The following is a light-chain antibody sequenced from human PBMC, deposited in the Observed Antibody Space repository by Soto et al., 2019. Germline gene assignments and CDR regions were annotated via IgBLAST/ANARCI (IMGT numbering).Light chain of an antibody. CDR3: RSYAASNILI. CDR2: DVI. CDR1: SSDVGGYNY. V-gene: IGLV2-8*01. Sequence: QSALTQPPSASGSLGQSVTISCTGTSSDVGGYNYVSWYQQDPGKAPKLLIYDVIHRPSGVPDRFSGSKSGNTASLTVSGLQAEDEADYYCRSYAASNILIFGTGTKLTFL. J-gene: IGLJ1*01.